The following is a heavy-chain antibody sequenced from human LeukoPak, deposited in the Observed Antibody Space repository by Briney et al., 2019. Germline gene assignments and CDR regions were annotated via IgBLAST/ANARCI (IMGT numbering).Heavy chain of an antibody. D-gene: IGHD2/OR15-2a*01. CDR3: ARDFYDGFALDY. V-gene: IGHV3-30*04. J-gene: IGHJ4*02. CDR1: GFTFSSYA. Sequence: GGSLRLSCAASGFTFSSYAMHWVRQAPGKGLEWVAVISYDGSNKYYADSVKGRFTISRDNARNSLYLQMDNLRAEDTGVYYCARDFYDGFALDYWGQGTLVTVFS. CDR2: ISYDGSNK.